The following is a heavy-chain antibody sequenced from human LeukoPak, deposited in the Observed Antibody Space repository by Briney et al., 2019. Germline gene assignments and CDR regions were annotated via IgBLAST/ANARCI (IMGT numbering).Heavy chain of an antibody. CDR3: ARDQVRYSSGWTSGGY. D-gene: IGHD6-19*01. CDR1: GYTFTSYY. V-gene: IGHV1-46*01. Sequence: ASVKVSCKASGYTFTSYYMQWVRQAPGQGLEWMGIINPSGGSTSYAQEFQGRVTMTRDTSTSTVYMELSSLRSEDTGVYYCARDQVRYSSGWTSGGYWGQGTLVTVSS. CDR2: INPSGGST. J-gene: IGHJ4*02.